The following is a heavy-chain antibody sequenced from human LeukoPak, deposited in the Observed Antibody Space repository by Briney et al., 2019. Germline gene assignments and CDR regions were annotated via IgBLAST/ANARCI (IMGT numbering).Heavy chain of an antibody. J-gene: IGHJ4*01. CDR3: ARDPYTGSMFDY. CDR2: IGHVAGDI. V-gene: IGHV3-21*01. Sequence: GGSLRLSCVATGFTFKSVGMSWVRQAPGKGLEWVAFIGHVAGDIFYADSVKGRFTISRDDANDSVYLQMNSLRVDDTAVYFCARDPYTGSMFDYWGHGTLVTVSS. D-gene: IGHD1-1*01. CDR1: GFTFKSVG.